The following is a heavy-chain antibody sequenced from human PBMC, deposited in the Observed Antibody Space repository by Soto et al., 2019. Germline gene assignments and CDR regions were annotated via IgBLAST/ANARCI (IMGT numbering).Heavy chain of an antibody. V-gene: IGHV1-3*01. CDR2: INAGNGNT. CDR1: GYSFTSYV. CDR3: AREYGYYDSSGQLDYWYFDP. D-gene: IGHD3-22*01. Sequence: QVQLVQSGAEVKEPGASVKISCKTSGYSFTSYVMHWVRQAPGQSLERMGWINAGNGNTKCSQKFQHRVTMTRDTSASTVYLELSGLTSEDTAVYYCAREYGYYDSSGQLDYWYFDPWGRGTLVTVSS. J-gene: IGHJ2*01.